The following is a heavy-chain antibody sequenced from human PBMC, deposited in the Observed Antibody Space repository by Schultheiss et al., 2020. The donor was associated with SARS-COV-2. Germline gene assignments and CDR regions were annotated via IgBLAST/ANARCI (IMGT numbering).Heavy chain of an antibody. Sequence: GESLKISCAASGFTVSSTYMTWVRQAPGRGLEWVSVIYSGGSTSYADSVKGRFTISRDNSKNTLYLQMNSLRAEDTAVYFCARAGLGGGSGWYVWGQGTLVTVSS. D-gene: IGHD6-19*01. CDR1: GFTVSSTY. CDR2: IYSGGST. V-gene: IGHV3-53*05. CDR3: ARAGLGGGSGWYV. J-gene: IGHJ4*02.